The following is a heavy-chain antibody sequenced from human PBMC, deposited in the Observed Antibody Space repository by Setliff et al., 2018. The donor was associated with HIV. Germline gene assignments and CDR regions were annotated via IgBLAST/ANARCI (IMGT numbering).Heavy chain of an antibody. J-gene: IGHJ3*02. CDR1: GFTFSTYA. Sequence: GGSLRLSCAASGFTFSTYAMSWVRQAPGKGLEWVSAISGGSGRTYYVATVKGRFTISRDDSKNTLYLQMNSLRAEDTGIYYCAKDRXXPHAVFDTWGQGTMVTVSS. CDR3: AKDRXXPHAVFDT. V-gene: IGHV3-23*01. D-gene: IGHD2-8*01. CDR2: ISGGSGRT.